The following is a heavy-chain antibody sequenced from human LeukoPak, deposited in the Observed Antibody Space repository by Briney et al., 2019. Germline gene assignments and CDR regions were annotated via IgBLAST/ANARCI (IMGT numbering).Heavy chain of an antibody. Sequence: SETLSLTCTVSGGSITSYYWSWIRQSPGKGLEWIGFIYYSGSTNYNPSLKSRVTMSVDTSKNQFSLKLSSVTAADTAVYCCAAGGSTVVPLYWGQGTLVTVSS. CDR2: IYYSGST. CDR3: AAGGSTVVPLY. CDR1: GGSITSYY. J-gene: IGHJ4*02. D-gene: IGHD4-23*01. V-gene: IGHV4-59*01.